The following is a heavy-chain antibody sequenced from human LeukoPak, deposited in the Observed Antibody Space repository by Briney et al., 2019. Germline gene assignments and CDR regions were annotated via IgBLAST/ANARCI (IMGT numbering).Heavy chain of an antibody. CDR1: GYTFTAYY. J-gene: IGHJ4*02. Sequence: ASVKVSCKASGYTFTAYYLHWVRQAPGQGLEWMGWINPNSGGTNYAQKFQGRVTMTRDTSISTAYMGLSSLRSDDTAVYYCAMASSGFGGYFDYWGQGTLVTVSS. CDR3: AMASSGFGGYFDY. D-gene: IGHD3-10*01. V-gene: IGHV1-2*02. CDR2: INPNSGGT.